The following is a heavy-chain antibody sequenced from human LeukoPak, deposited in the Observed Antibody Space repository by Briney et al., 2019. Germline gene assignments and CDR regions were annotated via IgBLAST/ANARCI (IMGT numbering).Heavy chain of an antibody. J-gene: IGHJ5*02. CDR1: GYSFTNYW. D-gene: IGHD2-2*01. Sequence: GESLKISCKGSGYSFTNYWIGWVRQMPGKGLEWMGIIYPGDSDTRYSPSFQGQVTISADKSISTAYLQWSSLKASDTAMYYCARQDVEDIVVVPAAKVRFDPWGQGTLVTVSS. CDR3: ARQDVEDIVVVPAAKVRFDP. V-gene: IGHV5-51*01. CDR2: IYPGDSDT.